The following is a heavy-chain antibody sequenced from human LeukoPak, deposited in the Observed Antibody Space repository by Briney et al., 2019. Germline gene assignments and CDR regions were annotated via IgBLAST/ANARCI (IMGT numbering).Heavy chain of an antibody. V-gene: IGHV4-61*02. CDR3: ARVISGNPYYFDY. CDR2: IYTSGST. Sequence: PSETLSLTCTVSGGSISSGSYYWSWIRQPAGKGLEWIGRIYTSGSTNYSPSLKSRVTISVDTSKNQFSLKLSSVTAADTAVYYCARVISGNPYYFDYWGQGTLVTVSS. D-gene: IGHD4-23*01. J-gene: IGHJ4*02. CDR1: GGSISSGSYY.